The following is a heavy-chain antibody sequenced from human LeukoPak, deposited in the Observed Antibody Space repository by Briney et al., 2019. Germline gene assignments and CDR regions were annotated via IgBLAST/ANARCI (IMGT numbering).Heavy chain of an antibody. J-gene: IGHJ3*02. Sequence: ASVKVSCKASGYTFTSYGISWVRQAPGQGLEWMGWISAYNGNTNYAQKFQGRVTITADESTSTAYMELSSLRSEDTAVYYCARAVRYCSSTSCYIEAFDIWGQGTMVTVSS. D-gene: IGHD2-2*02. CDR1: GYTFTSYG. V-gene: IGHV1-18*01. CDR3: ARAVRYCSSTSCYIEAFDI. CDR2: ISAYNGNT.